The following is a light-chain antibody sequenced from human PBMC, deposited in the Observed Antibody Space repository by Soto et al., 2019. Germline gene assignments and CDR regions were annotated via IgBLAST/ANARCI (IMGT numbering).Light chain of an antibody. CDR3: QQYSNYWT. V-gene: IGKV1-5*03. CDR2: KAS. CDR1: QSIYIW. J-gene: IGKJ1*01. Sequence: DIQLTQSPSTLSASVGDRVTITCRASQSIYIWLAWYQQKPGRAPELLIYKASNLESGVPSRFSGSGSGTEFTLTINTLQPDDVATYYCQQYSNYWTFGQGTKVEIK.